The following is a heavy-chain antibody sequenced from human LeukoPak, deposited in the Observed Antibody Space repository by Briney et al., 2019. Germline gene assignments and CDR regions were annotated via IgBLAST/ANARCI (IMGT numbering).Heavy chain of an antibody. CDR3: GRDEDVGDCTTPSCGWFDP. V-gene: IGHV1-2*05. J-gene: IGHJ5*02. D-gene: IGHD2-2*01. CDR1: GYTXTAYY. CDR2: IHPNSGDR. Sequence: GASVTVSFTASGYTXTAYYMNGVRQAPGQGLEWMGRIHPNSGDRNYEHKFQGRVTMTRDSANSTTYLEVRRLRSGDTDGYFYGRDEDVGDCTTPSCGWFDPWGQGTLVTVSS.